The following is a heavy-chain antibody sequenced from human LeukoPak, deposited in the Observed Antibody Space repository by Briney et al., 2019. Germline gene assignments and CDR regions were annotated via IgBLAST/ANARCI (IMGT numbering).Heavy chain of an antibody. Sequence: NKYYADSVKGRFTISRDNSKNTLYLQMNSLRAEDTAVYYCAKGVGVGGRYSSSWYRAGDYWGQGTLVTVSS. CDR3: AKGVGVGGRYSSSWYRAGDY. D-gene: IGHD6-13*01. V-gene: IGHV3-30*02. J-gene: IGHJ4*02. CDR2: NK.